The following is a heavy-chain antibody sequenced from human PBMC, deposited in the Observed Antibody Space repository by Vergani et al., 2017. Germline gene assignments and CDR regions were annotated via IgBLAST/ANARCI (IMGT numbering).Heavy chain of an antibody. CDR3: ATGYCSSTSCNVDD. J-gene: IGHJ4*02. Sequence: QVQLQQWGAGLLKPSETLSLTCAVYGGSFSGYYWSWIRQPPGKGLEWIGEINHSGSTNYNPSLKSRVTISVDTSKNQFSLKLSSVTAADTAVYYCATGYCSSTSCNVDDWGQGTLVTVSS. CDR1: GGSFSGYY. V-gene: IGHV4-34*01. D-gene: IGHD2-2*01. CDR2: INHSGST.